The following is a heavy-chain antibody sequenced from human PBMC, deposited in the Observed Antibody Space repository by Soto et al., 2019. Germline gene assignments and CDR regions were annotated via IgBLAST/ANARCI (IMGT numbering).Heavy chain of an antibody. D-gene: IGHD2-2*02. J-gene: IGHJ6*02. CDR2: IIPIFGTA. Sequence: SEKVCCNSSVSTLSGYSLSWWRQAPGQGLEWIGGIIPIFGTANYAQKFQGRVTITADKSTSKAYMELSRLRSEDTAVYYCARDQSWSTTSCYTPYYYYGMDVWSQGTTVTGSS. V-gene: IGHV1-69*06. CDR1: VSTLSGYS. CDR3: ARDQSWSTTSCYTPYYYYGMDV.